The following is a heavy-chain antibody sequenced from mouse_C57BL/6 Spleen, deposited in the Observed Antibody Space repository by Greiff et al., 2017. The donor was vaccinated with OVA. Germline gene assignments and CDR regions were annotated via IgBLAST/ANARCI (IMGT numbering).Heavy chain of an antibody. CDR3: ARGASITTVVATGDY. D-gene: IGHD1-1*01. CDR2: INPNYGTT. Sequence: EVKLVESGPELVKPGASVKISCKASGYSFTDYNMNWVKQSNGKSLEWIGVINPNYGTTSYNQKFKGKATLTVDQSSSTAYMQLNSLTSEDSAVYYCARGASITTVVATGDYWGQGTTLTVSS. V-gene: IGHV1-39*01. J-gene: IGHJ2*01. CDR1: GYSFTDYN.